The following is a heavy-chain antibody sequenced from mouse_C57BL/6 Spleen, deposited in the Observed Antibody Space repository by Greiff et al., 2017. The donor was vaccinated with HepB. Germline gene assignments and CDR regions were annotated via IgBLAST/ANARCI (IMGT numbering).Heavy chain of an antibody. J-gene: IGHJ4*01. Sequence: EVKLMESGGGLVKPGGSLKLSCAASGFTFSDYGMHWVRQAPEKGLEWVAYISSGSSTIYYADTVKGRFTISRDNAKNTLFLQMTSLRSEDTAMYYCAMITTVVATRGYYAMDYWGQGTSVTVSS. V-gene: IGHV5-17*01. CDR1: GFTFSDYG. CDR3: AMITTVVATRGYYAMDY. CDR2: ISSGSSTI. D-gene: IGHD1-1*01.